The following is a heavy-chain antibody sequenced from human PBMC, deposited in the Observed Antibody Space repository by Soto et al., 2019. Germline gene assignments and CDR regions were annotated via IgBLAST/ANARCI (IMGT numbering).Heavy chain of an antibody. V-gene: IGHV3-30*03. CDR1: GFSFNTFG. CDR2: ISYDGSDK. D-gene: IGHD3-10*01. J-gene: IGHJ4*02. CDR3: ARGPYYGSGTLDY. Sequence: QVQLVESGGAVVQPGRSLRLSCAASGFSFNTFGMHWVRQAPGKGLEWLTVISYDGSDKYYADSVEGRFIISRDNSENSLYLQMNSLRPDDTDVYYCARGPYYGSGTLDYWGQGTLVTVSS.